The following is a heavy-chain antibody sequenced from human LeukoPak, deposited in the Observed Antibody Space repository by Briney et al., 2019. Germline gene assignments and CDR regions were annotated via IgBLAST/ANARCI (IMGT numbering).Heavy chain of an antibody. J-gene: IGHJ4*02. CDR2: ITSSSSYI. D-gene: IGHD5-12*01. V-gene: IGHV3-21*04. CDR3: ARGVVATIRASYYFDY. Sequence: PGGSLRLSCAASGFTFSTYTMNWVRQAPGKGLEWVSSITSSSSYIYYADSVKGRFTISRDNAKNSLYLQMNSLRAEDTALYYCARGVVATIRASYYFDYWGQGTLVTVSS. CDR1: GFTFSTYT.